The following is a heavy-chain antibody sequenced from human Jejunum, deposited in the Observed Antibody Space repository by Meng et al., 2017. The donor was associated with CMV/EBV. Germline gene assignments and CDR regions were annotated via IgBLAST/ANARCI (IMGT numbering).Heavy chain of an antibody. D-gene: IGHD3-9*01. Sequence: ASGFTVSTYCMSWVRQTPAKGLEWLAQIKDDGSEKYYVNSVSGRFAISRDNAKNSLYLQMNSLRAEDTAVYYCARDYDRSLDFDYWGQGTRVTVSS. J-gene: IGHJ4*02. CDR2: IKDDGSEK. CDR3: ARDYDRSLDFDY. V-gene: IGHV3-7*01. CDR1: GFTVSTYC.